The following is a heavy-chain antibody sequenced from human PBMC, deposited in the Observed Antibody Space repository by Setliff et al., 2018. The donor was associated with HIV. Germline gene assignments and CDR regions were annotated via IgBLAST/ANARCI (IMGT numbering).Heavy chain of an antibody. D-gene: IGHD3-22*01. CDR2: ILSTGERT. J-gene: IGHJ4*02. Sequence: GGSVRLSCAASGFTFSNYAMCWVRQAPGEGLEWVSAILSTGERTFYADSVKGRFTISRDNSKNTVYLQMNSLRAEDTAEYYCAKGLAASGLGYFDSWGRGILVTVSS. V-gene: IGHV3-23*01. CDR1: GFTFSNYA. CDR3: AKGLAASGLGYFDS.